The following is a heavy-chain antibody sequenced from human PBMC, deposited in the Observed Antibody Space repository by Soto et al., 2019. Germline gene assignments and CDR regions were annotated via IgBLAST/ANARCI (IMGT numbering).Heavy chain of an antibody. CDR3: ARGGSCYTWFNEF. V-gene: IGHV1-69*01. CDR1: GGLFSSYP. Sequence: QEQLVQSGAEVKNPVSSVTVSCKASGGLFSSYPISWVRQVPRQWLEWMGGIITVFQTAYYTQRSQGRVTITADESTNTAYMELSSLRSEDTAIYYCARGGSCYTWFNEFWGQGTLVTVSS. J-gene: IGHJ4*02. CDR2: IITVFQTA. D-gene: IGHD3-22*01.